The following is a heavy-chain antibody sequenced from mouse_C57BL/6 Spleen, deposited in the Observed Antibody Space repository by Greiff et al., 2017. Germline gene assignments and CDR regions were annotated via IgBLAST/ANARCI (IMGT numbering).Heavy chain of an antibody. D-gene: IGHD2-1*01. V-gene: IGHV1-55*01. CDR1: GYTFTSYW. Sequence: VQLQQPGAELVKPGASVKMSCKASGYTFTSYWITWVKQRPGQGLEWIGDIYPGSGSTNYNEKFKSKATLTVDTSSSTAYMQLSSLTSEDSAVYYCARVFGNSSYYDAMDYWGQGTSVTVSS. CDR3: ARVFGNSSYYDAMDY. J-gene: IGHJ4*01. CDR2: IYPGSGST.